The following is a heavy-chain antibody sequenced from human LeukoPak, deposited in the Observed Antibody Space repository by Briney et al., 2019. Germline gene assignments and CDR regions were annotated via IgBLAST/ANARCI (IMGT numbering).Heavy chain of an antibody. Sequence: SETLSLTCTVSGGSISSSSYYWGWIRQPPGKGLEWIGSIYYSGSTCYNPSLKSRVTISVDTSKNQFSLKLSSVTAADTAVYYCARGVRSSSRYKWFDPWGQGTLVTVSS. CDR2: IYYSGST. J-gene: IGHJ5*02. CDR3: ARGVRSSSRYKWFDP. V-gene: IGHV4-39*01. CDR1: GGSISSSSYY. D-gene: IGHD6-13*01.